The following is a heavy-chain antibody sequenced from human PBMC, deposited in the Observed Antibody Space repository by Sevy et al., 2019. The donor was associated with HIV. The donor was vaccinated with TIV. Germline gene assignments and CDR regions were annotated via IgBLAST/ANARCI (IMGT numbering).Heavy chain of an antibody. Sequence: GGSLRLSCAASGFNFNDYWMNWVRQAPGKGLEWVANINQDGSAKYYVDSAKGRFTISRDNAKNSRYRQMNSLRAHDTAGYYCARDSPPYTSTFSSSYVWGQGTLVTVSS. J-gene: IGHJ4*02. CDR2: INQDGSAK. D-gene: IGHD6-6*01. V-gene: IGHV3-7*03. CDR1: GFNFNDYW. CDR3: ARDSPPYTSTFSSSYV.